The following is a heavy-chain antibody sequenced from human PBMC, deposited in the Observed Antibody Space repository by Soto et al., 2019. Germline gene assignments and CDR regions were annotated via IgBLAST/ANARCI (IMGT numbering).Heavy chain of an antibody. J-gene: IGHJ6*02. D-gene: IGHD3-3*01. CDR1: GYSFTSYW. CDR2: IYPGDSDT. CDR3: ARVGKYHDLWTGYAPDYYYGMDV. V-gene: IGHV5-51*01. Sequence: RGESLKISCKGSGYSFTSYWIGWVRQMPGKGLEWMGIIYPGDSDTRYSPSFQGQVTISADKSISTAYLQWSSLKASDTAMYYCARVGKYHDLWTGYAPDYYYGMDVWGQGTTVTVSS.